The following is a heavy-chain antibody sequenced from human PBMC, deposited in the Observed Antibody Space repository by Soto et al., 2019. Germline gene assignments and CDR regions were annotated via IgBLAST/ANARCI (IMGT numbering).Heavy chain of an antibody. Sequence: SETLSHTYAVVGGSIRSVGYSWSWNRKPPGKGLEWIGFISYSGSTYYSTSLKSRVTISVDTSKSQFSLNLSFVTAADTAVYYCATMGTPATGLYFFDYWGQGSLVTVSS. D-gene: IGHD2-15*01. J-gene: IGHJ4*02. CDR2: ISYSGST. CDR1: GGSIRSVGYS. V-gene: IGHV4-30-4*08. CDR3: ATMGTPATGLYFFDY.